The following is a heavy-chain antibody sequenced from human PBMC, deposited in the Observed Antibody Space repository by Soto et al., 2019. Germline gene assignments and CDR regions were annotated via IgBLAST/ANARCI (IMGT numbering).Heavy chain of an antibody. Sequence: ASVKVSCKASGYTFTGYYMHWVRQAPGQGLEWMGWISPYNGTTKYAEKFQGEMTMTTDTATSTAYMDLRSLRSDDTAVYYCARDGERDTGLNFYYYLHGMDAWGQGTRVTVS. D-gene: IGHD1-1*01. J-gene: IGHJ6*02. CDR2: ISPYNGTT. CDR1: GYTFTGYY. V-gene: IGHV1-18*04. CDR3: ARDGERDTGLNFYYYLHGMDA.